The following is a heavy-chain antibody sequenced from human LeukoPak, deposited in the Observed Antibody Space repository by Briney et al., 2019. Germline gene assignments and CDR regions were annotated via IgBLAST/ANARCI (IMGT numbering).Heavy chain of an antibody. V-gene: IGHV3-66*01. J-gene: IGHJ6*02. CDR3: ARVAGGVAGMDV. CDR2: IYSGGST. Sequence: PGGSLRLSCAASGFTVSSNYMSWVRQAPGKGLEWVSVIYSGGSTYYADSVKGRFTISRDNSKNTLYLQMNSLRAEDTAVYFCARVAGGVAGMDVWGQGTTVTVSS. D-gene: IGHD2-8*02. CDR1: GFTVSSNY.